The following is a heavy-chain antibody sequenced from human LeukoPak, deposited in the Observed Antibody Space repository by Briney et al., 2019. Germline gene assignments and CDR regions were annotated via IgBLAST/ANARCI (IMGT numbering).Heavy chain of an antibody. V-gene: IGHV1-69*04. J-gene: IGHJ6*02. CDR2: IIPILGIA. CDR1: GGTFSSYA. D-gene: IGHD2-2*01. Sequence: ASVKVSCKASGGTFSSYAISWVRQAPGQGLEWMGRIIPILGIANYAQKFQGGVTITADKSTSTAYMELSSLRSEDTAVYYCASELGYCSSTSCLRNYYGMDVWGQGTTVTVSS. CDR3: ASELGYCSSTSCLRNYYGMDV.